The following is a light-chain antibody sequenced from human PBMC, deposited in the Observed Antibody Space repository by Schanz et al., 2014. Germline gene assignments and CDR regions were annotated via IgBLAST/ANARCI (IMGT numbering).Light chain of an antibody. CDR2: EVS. CDR1: SSDVGGYNF. Sequence: QSALTQPPSASGSPGQSVTISCTGTSSDVGGYNFVSWYQQHPGKAPKLMIYEVSKRPSGVPDRFSGSKSGNTASLTVSGLQAEDEADYYCSSYSIRLIGVFGGGTKVTVL. J-gene: IGLJ3*02. CDR3: SSYSIRLIGV. V-gene: IGLV2-8*01.